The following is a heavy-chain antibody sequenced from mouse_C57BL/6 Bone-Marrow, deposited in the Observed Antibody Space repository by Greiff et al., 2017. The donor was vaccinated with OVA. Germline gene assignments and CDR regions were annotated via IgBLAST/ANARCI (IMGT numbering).Heavy chain of an antibody. CDR1: GYTFTSYG. V-gene: IGHV1-81*01. CDR3: ARSGYYGSSYIAY. D-gene: IGHD1-1*01. CDR2: LYPRSGNT. J-gene: IGHJ3*01. Sequence: QVQLQQSGAELARPGASVKLSCKASGYTFTSYGISWVKQRTGQGLAWIGELYPRSGNTYYNEKFKGKATLTADKSSSTAYMELRSLTSEDSAVYFCARSGYYGSSYIAYWGQGTLVTVSA.